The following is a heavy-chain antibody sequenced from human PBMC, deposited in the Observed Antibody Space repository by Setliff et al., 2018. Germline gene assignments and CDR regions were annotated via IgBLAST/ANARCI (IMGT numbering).Heavy chain of an antibody. D-gene: IGHD5-12*01. CDR1: GYSFTNYW. CDR3: ARPSRGQGGYDDRINGFDI. V-gene: IGHV5-51*01. J-gene: IGHJ3*02. Sequence: GESLKISCEVSGYSFTNYWIGWVRQTPGKGLEWMAIIYPADSDTRYNPSFQGQVTISADKSIGTAYLQWSSLRASDTAMYYCARPSRGQGGYDDRINGFDIWGQGTMVTVSS. CDR2: IYPADSDT.